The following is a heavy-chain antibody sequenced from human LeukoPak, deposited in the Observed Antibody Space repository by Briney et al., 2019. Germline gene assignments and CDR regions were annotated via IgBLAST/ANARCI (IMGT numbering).Heavy chain of an antibody. CDR1: GGSFSGYY. J-gene: IGHJ4*02. D-gene: IGHD5-12*01. V-gene: IGHV4-59*12. CDR2: IYDSGT. CDR3: ARAGYGRPFDY. Sequence: PSETLSLTCAVYGGSFSGYYWSWIRQPPGKGLEWIGYIYDSGTRYYPSLKSRVSISVDTSKNQFSLKLSTVTAADTAVYYCARAGYGRPFDYWGQGILVTVSS.